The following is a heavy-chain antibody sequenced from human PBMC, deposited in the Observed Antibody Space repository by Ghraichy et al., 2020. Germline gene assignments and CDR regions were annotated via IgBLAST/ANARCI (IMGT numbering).Heavy chain of an antibody. CDR2: VSGNGVST. D-gene: IGHD3-10*01. V-gene: IGHV3-23*01. J-gene: IGHJ5*02. CDR1: GFTFSAYA. CDR3: TEGGRGNWFDP. Sequence: GGSLRLSCTASGFTFSAYAMTWVRQAPGKGLEWVSTVSGNGVSTYYVDSVKGRFTVSRDNSKHTLYLQMNSLRADDTAVYYCTEGGRGNWFDPWGQGTLVTVSS.